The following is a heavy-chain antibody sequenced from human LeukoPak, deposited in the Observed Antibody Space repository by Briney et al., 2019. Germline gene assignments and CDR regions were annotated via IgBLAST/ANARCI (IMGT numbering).Heavy chain of an antibody. Sequence: GGSLRLSCAVSGFTFSNYWMHWVRQGPGKGLVWVSRINSDESSTTYADSVKGRFTISRDNAKNSLYLQMNSLRAEDTAVYYCARDLLGYNYHYMDVWGKGTTVTVSS. CDR3: ARDLLGYNYHYMDV. CDR2: INSDESST. V-gene: IGHV3-74*01. J-gene: IGHJ6*03. CDR1: GFTFSNYW. D-gene: IGHD3-22*01.